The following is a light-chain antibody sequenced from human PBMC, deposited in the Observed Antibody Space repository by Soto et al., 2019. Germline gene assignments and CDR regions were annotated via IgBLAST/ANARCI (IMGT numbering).Light chain of an antibody. CDR1: QDISSY. CDR2: AAS. J-gene: IGKJ1*01. CDR3: QQFNYAPWT. V-gene: IGKV1-9*01. Sequence: DIQLTQSPSFLSASVGDRVTITCRASQDISSYLAWYQQKPGKAPKLLIYAASTLQSGVPSRFSGSGSETEFTLTISSLQPEDFATYNCQQFNYAPWTFGQGTKVEI.